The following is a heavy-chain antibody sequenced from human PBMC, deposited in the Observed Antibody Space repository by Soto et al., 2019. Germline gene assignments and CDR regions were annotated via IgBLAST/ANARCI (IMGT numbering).Heavy chain of an antibody. Sequence: SETLSLTCTVSGGSISSSSYYWGWIRQPPGKGLEWIGSIYYSGSTYYNPSLKSRVTISVDTSKNQFSLKLSPVTAADTAVYYCARPRFEYSRLVGYYYGMDVWGQGTTVTVSS. CDR1: GGSISSSSYY. D-gene: IGHD6-6*01. J-gene: IGHJ6*02. CDR2: IYYSGST. V-gene: IGHV4-39*01. CDR3: ARPRFEYSRLVGYYYGMDV.